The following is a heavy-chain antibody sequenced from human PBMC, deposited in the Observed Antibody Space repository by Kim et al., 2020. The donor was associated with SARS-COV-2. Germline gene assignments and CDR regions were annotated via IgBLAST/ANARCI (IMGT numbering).Heavy chain of an antibody. J-gene: IGHJ4*02. CDR2: ISYDGSNK. CDR1: GFTFSSYG. CDR3: RTMVRGVMNY. Sequence: GGSLRLSCAASGFTFSSYGMHWVRQAPGKGLEWVAVISYDGSNKYYADSVKGRFTISRDNSKNTLYLQMNSLRAEDTAVYYCRTMVRGVMNYWGQGTLVTVSS. V-gene: IGHV3-30*03. D-gene: IGHD3-10*01.